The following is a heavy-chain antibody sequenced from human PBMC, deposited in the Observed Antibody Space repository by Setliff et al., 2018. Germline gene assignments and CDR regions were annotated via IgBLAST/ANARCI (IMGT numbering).Heavy chain of an antibody. Sequence: PGGSLRLSCAASGFTFSTYGLNWVRQAPGKGLEWISYLNNDGTTIYYADSVRGRFTISRDNAKNSLYLQMNSLRAEDTAVYYCARERGGWYSDAFDIWGQGTMVTVSS. J-gene: IGHJ3*02. D-gene: IGHD6-19*01. V-gene: IGHV3-48*04. CDR2: LNNDGTTI. CDR1: GFTFSTYG. CDR3: ARERGGWYSDAFDI.